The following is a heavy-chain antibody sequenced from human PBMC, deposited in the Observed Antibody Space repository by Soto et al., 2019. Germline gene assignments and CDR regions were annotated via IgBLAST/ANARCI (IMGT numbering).Heavy chain of an antibody. V-gene: IGHV1-18*01. D-gene: IGHD3-3*01. CDR2: ISTDNGNT. CDR1: GYTFTNSG. J-gene: IGHJ6*02. Sequence: ASVKVSCKASGYTFTNSGISWVRQAPGQGLEWIGWISTDNGNTNYAQHLQGRVSMTTDTSTSTAYMDLRSLRSDDTAVYYCARDRGITTFGVYSMYYYGMDVWGQGTTVTVSS. CDR3: ARDRGITTFGVYSMYYYGMDV.